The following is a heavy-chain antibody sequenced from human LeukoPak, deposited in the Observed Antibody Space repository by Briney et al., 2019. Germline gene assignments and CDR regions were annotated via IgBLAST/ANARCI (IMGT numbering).Heavy chain of an antibody. V-gene: IGHV3-9*03. D-gene: IGHD4-17*01. CDR3: AKSPTPRTTGYFDY. CDR2: ISWNSGSI. Sequence: GRSLRLSCAASGFTFDDYSMHWVRQAPGKGLEWVSGISWNSGSIGYADSVKGRFTISRDNAKNSLYLQMNSLRAEDMALYYCAKSPTPRTTGYFDYWGQGTLVTVSS. CDR1: GFTFDDYS. J-gene: IGHJ4*02.